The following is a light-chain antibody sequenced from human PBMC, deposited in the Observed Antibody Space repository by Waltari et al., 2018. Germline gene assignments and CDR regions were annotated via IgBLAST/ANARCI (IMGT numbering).Light chain of an antibody. V-gene: IGKV4-1*01. CDR2: WAT. CDR1: QSVLYSSNNKNY. Sequence: DIVMTQSPDSLAVSLGERATINCKSSQSVLYSSNNKNYLAWYQQKPGQPPKLLIYWATTRESGVPDRFSGSGSETDFTITVSSLQAEDVSVYYCQQYYSTPTFGQGTKLEIK. CDR3: QQYYSTPT. J-gene: IGKJ2*01.